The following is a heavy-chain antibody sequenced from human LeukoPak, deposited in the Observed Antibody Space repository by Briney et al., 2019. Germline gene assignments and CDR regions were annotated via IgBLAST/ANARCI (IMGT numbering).Heavy chain of an antibody. CDR1: GGSISSYY. V-gene: IGHV4-4*09. J-gene: IGHJ5*02. CDR3: ARTLVGWFDP. D-gene: IGHD2-8*02. CDR2: IYTSGST. Sequence: PSETLSLTCTVSGGSISSYYWSWIRQPPGKGLEWIGYIYTSGSTNYNPSLKSRVTISVDTSKNQFSLKLSSVTAADTDVYYCARTLVGWFDPWGQGTLVTVSS.